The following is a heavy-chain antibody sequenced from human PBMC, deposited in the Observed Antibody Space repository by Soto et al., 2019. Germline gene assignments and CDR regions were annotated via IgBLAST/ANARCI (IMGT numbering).Heavy chain of an antibody. Sequence: QITLKESGPPLVKPTQTLTLTCTFSGFSLSTSGVGVGWIRQPPGKALEWLALIYWDDDKRYSSSLKSRLTITKDTSKNQVVLTMTNMHPVDTATYYCAHTYSSGWRVGSFGYWGQGTLVTVSS. CDR2: IYWDDDK. CDR3: AHTYSSGWRVGSFGY. D-gene: IGHD6-19*01. J-gene: IGHJ4*02. V-gene: IGHV2-5*02. CDR1: GFSLSTSGVG.